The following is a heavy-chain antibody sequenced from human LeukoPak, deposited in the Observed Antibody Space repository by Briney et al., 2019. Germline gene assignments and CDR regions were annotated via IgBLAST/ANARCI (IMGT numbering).Heavy chain of an antibody. V-gene: IGHV3-74*01. CDR1: GVTFRNYW. Sequence: PGGSLRLSCAASGVTFRNYWMHWVRQAPGKGLVWVSQTDPDVSDTRYADSVKGRFTISRDNSKNTLYLQMNSLRAEDTAVYYCASGWIVVAYDAFDIWGQGTMVTVSS. CDR2: TDPDVSDT. D-gene: IGHD3-22*01. J-gene: IGHJ3*02. CDR3: ASGWIVVAYDAFDI.